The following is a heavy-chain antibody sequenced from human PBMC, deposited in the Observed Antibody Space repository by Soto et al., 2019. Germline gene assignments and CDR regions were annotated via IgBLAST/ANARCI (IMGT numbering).Heavy chain of an antibody. D-gene: IGHD3-22*01. V-gene: IGHV3-73*02. Sequence: EVPLVESGGGLVQPGGSLKLSCAASGFTFSGSAMHWVRQASGKGLEWVGRIRSKANSYATAYAASVKGRFTISRDHAQXTAYLQMNSLKTEDTAVYYCTSPFYDSSVGVAFDIWGQGTMVTVSS. J-gene: IGHJ3*02. CDR3: TSPFYDSSVGVAFDI. CDR1: GFTFSGSA. CDR2: IRSKANSYAT.